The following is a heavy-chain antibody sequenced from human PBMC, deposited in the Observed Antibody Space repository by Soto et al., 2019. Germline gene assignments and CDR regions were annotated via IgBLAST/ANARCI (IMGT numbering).Heavy chain of an antibody. V-gene: IGHV1-69*01. J-gene: IGHJ6*02. CDR1: GGTFSSYA. Sequence: QVQLVQSGAEVKKPGSSMKVSCKASGGTFSSYAISWVRQAPGQGLEWMGGIIPISDTTNYAQKFQGRVTITADESTSTAYMELSSLRSEDTAAYYCARSQGSSTSLEIYYYYYYGMDVWGQGTTVTVSS. CDR3: ARSQGSSTSLEIYYYYYYGMDV. CDR2: IIPISDTT. D-gene: IGHD2-2*01.